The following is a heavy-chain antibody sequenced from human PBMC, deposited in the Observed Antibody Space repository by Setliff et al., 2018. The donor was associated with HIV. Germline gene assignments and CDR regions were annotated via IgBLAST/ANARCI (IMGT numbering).Heavy chain of an antibody. D-gene: IGHD3-3*01. CDR2: ISSSSSYI. Sequence: PGGSLRLSCAASGFTVSSYSMNWVRQAPGKGLEWVSSISSSSSYIYYADSVKGRFTISRDNAKNSLYLQMNSLRAKDTAVYYCARDQGNTIFGVVSRGWFDPWGQGTLVTVSS. CDR3: ARDQGNTIFGVVSRGWFDP. V-gene: IGHV3-21*01. CDR1: GFTVSSYS. J-gene: IGHJ5*02.